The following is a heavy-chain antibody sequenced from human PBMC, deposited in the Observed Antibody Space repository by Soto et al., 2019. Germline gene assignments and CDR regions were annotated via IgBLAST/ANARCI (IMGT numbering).Heavy chain of an antibody. CDR3: ARDATLRP. CDR1: GYSMDGFY. CDR2: IYYTGNT. Sequence: SETLSLTCVVSGYSMDGFYWNWIRQPPGKGLEWIGNIYYTGNTNYNPSLKNGVSISIDTSKNQFSLQLNSVTAADTAINYGARDATLRPGGPGTLATV. J-gene: IGHJ4*01. D-gene: IGHD2-15*01. V-gene: IGHV4-59*01.